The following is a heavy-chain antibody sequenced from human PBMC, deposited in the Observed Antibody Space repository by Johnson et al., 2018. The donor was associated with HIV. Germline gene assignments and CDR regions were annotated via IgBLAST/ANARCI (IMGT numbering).Heavy chain of an antibody. J-gene: IGHJ3*02. CDR1: GFTFSSYG. V-gene: IGHV3-30*18. CDR3: AKDGKTERRYSSSSVLNAFDI. Sequence: QVQLVESGGGVVQPGRSLRLSCAASGFTFSSYGMHWVRQAPAKGLEWVAFISYDGSNEYYAASEGRFPISRDTSKNTLYLQMSSLKAEDTTLYYCAKDGKTERRYSSSSVLNAFDIWGQGTMVTVSS. CDR2: ISYDGSNE. D-gene: IGHD6-6*01.